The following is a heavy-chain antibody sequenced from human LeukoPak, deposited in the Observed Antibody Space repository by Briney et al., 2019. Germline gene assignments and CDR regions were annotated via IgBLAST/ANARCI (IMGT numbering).Heavy chain of an antibody. CDR1: GFTFSSYG. CDR2: ISFDGSNK. V-gene: IGHV3-30*18. D-gene: IGHD6-13*01. J-gene: IGHJ4*02. CDR3: AKSAAVYENGIDY. Sequence: GGSLRLSCAASGFTFSSYGLHWVRQAPGKGLEWVTVISFDGSNKYYADSVKGRFTISRDNSRNTLYLQMDSLRPEDTAIYYCAKSAAVYENGIDYWGQGTLVTVSS.